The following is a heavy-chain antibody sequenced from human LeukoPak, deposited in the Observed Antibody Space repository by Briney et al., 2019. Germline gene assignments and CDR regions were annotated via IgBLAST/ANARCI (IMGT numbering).Heavy chain of an antibody. CDR1: GASISSYY. J-gene: IGHJ4*02. CDR2: IYYSGST. CDR3: ARYKMDYGDYYYFDY. V-gene: IGHV4-59*01. Sequence: SETLSLTCTVAGASISSYYWSWIRQPPGKGLEWIGYIYYSGSTNYNPSLKSRVTISVDTSKNQFSLKLSSVTAADTAVYYCARYKMDYGDYYYFDYWGQGTLVTVSS. D-gene: IGHD4-17*01.